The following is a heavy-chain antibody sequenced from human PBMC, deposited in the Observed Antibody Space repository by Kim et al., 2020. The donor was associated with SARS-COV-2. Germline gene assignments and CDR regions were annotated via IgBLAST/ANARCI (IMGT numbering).Heavy chain of an antibody. V-gene: IGHV3-33*01. Sequence: GGSLRLSCTASGFTFSGYGMHWVRQAPGKGLEWMTVIWYDGSKEYYADSVKGRFTISRDNSKNTLYLQMNSLRVEDTAVYYCARRAGSGPGWFDPWGQGTLVTVSS. D-gene: IGHD3-10*01. J-gene: IGHJ5*02. CDR1: GFTFSGYG. CDR3: ARRAGSGPGWFDP. CDR2: IWYDGSKE.